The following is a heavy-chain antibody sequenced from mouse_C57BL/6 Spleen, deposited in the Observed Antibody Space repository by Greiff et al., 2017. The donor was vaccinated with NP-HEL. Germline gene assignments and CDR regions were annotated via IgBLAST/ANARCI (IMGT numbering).Heavy chain of an antibody. Sequence: EVQLVESGGGLVKPGGSLKLSCAASGFTFSDYGMHWVRQAPEKGLEWVAYISSGSSTIYYADTVKGRFTISRDNAKNTLFLQMTSLRSEDTAMYYCANLYYGNYDYAMDYWGQGTSVTVSS. CDR2: ISSGSSTI. CDR3: ANLYYGNYDYAMDY. J-gene: IGHJ4*01. CDR1: GFTFSDYG. V-gene: IGHV5-17*01. D-gene: IGHD2-1*01.